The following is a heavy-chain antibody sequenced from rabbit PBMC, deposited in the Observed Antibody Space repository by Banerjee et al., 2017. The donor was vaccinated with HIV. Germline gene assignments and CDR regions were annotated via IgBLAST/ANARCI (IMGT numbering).Heavy chain of an antibody. J-gene: IGHJ3*01. CDR1: GFSFSSNYY. CDR2: FRTGSTGST. CDR3: ARGATMTMVIRL. D-gene: IGHD2-1*01. Sequence: QQQLEESGGGLVKPGGTLTLTCTASGFSFSSNYYMCWVRQAPGKGLELVAYFRTGSTGSTYYASWAKGRFTISKTSSTTVTLQMTSLTAADTATYFCARGATMTMVIRLWGQGTLVTV. V-gene: IGHV1S45*01.